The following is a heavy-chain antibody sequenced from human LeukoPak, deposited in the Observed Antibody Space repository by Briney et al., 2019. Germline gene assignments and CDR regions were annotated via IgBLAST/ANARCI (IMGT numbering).Heavy chain of an antibody. CDR2: ISSSSSYI. V-gene: IGHV3-21*01. CDR1: GFTFSSYA. J-gene: IGHJ5*02. Sequence: GGSLRLSCAASGFTFSSYAMSWVRQAPGKGLEWVSSISSSSSYIYYADSVKGRFTISRDNAKNSLYLQMNSLRAEDTAVYYCARDSIAAAGTRDNWFDPWGQGTLVTVSS. CDR3: ARDSIAAAGTRDNWFDP. D-gene: IGHD6-13*01.